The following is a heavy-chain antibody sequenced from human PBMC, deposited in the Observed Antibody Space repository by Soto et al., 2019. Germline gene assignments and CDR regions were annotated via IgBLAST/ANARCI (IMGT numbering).Heavy chain of an antibody. V-gene: IGHV3-23*01. CDR2: LTGTASST. CDR1: GFRFSDFA. CDR3: AKGAEGYVVSSLDS. D-gene: IGHD5-12*01. J-gene: IGHJ4*02. Sequence: EVQLLESGGGFVQPGGSLRLSCAASGFRFSDFAMTWVRQAPGRGLEWVSALTGTASSTYYADSVKGRFTISRDNTKNTLYQQINSLGAEDTAIYYCAKGAEGYVVSSLDSWGQGTLVTVSS.